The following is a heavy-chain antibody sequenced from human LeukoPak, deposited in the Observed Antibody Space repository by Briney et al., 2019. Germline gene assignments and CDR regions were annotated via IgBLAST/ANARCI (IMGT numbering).Heavy chain of an antibody. CDR1: GFTFSDAL. D-gene: IGHD2-15*01. CDR2: FKSKIDGGTT. V-gene: IGHV3-15*01. CDR3: TTRGGLGY. Sequence: GGSLRLSCAGSGFTFSDALMSWVRQTPAKGLEWVGRFKSKIDGGTTDYAAFVKGRLTISRDDLRNTVYLQMNSLKSEDTAVYYCTTRGGLGYWGQGTLVTVSS. J-gene: IGHJ4*02.